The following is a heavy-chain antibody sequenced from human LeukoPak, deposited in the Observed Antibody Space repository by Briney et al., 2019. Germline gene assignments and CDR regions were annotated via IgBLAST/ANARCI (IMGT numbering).Heavy chain of an antibody. V-gene: IGHV3-7*01. J-gene: IGHJ4*02. CDR1: GFTFSSYW. CDR2: IKQDGSEK. Sequence: GGALRLSCAASGFTFSSYWMSWVRQAPGKGLEWVANIKQDGSEKYYVDSVKGRFTISRDNAKNSLYLQMNSLRAEDTAVYYCARLLCYDSSGYNYWGQGTLVTVSS. D-gene: IGHD3-22*01. CDR3: ARLLCYDSSGYNY.